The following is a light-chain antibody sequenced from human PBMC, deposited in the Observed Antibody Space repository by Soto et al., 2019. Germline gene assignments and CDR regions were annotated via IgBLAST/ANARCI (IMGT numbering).Light chain of an antibody. J-gene: IGKJ4*01. V-gene: IGKV3-11*01. CDR2: DAS. CDR3: QQRSGWPLT. Sequence: IVLTQSPDTLSLSPGERATLSCRASQSVRAYLAWYQQKPGQAPRLLIYDASNRATGIPARFSGRGSGTDFTLTISSLEPEDFGVYYCQQRSGWPLTFGGGTKVEIK. CDR1: QSVRAY.